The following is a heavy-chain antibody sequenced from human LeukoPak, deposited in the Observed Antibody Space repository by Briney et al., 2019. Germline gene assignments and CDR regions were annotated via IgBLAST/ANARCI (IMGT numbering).Heavy chain of an antibody. CDR2: VYHTGTT. Sequence: SETLSLTCNVSGGSITGYYWGWVRQPPGKALEWIGHVYHTGTTNYHPCLDSRLPLSLDMARNQVSLQRTSVTAADTAVYYWPRHDPSPLAFGGVVAPANYWGLGTLVTVSS. J-gene: IGHJ4*02. V-gene: IGHV4-59*01. CDR3: PRHDPSPLAFGGVVAPANY. D-gene: IGHD3-16*02. CDR1: GGSITGYY.